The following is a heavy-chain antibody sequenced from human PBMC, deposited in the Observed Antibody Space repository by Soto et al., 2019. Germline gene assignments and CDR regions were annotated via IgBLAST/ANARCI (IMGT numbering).Heavy chain of an antibody. CDR3: ARSRGQWLVDY. V-gene: IGHV3-30-3*01. J-gene: IGHJ4*02. CDR1: GFTFSSYA. CDR2: ISYDGSNI. Sequence: GGSLRLSCAASGFTFSSYAMHWVRQAPGKGLEWVAVISYDGSNIYYADSVKGRFTISRDNSKNTLYLQMNGLRAEDTAVYYCARSRGQWLVDYWGQGTLVTVSS. D-gene: IGHD6-19*01.